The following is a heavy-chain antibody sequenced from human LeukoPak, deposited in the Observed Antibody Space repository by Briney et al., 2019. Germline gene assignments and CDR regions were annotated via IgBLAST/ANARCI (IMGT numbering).Heavy chain of an antibody. CDR3: TRASRHYDILTGYLRGPFDY. CDR1: GFTFSNYV. Sequence: PGTSLTLSCAASGFTFSNYVTHWVRQAPGKGLEWVAVTSTDENLKFYADSVKGRFTISRDNSKNTLYLQMNSLRAEDTAVYYCTRASRHYDILTGYLRGPFDYWGQGTLVTVSS. V-gene: IGHV3-30*04. CDR2: TSTDENLK. J-gene: IGHJ4*02. D-gene: IGHD3-9*01.